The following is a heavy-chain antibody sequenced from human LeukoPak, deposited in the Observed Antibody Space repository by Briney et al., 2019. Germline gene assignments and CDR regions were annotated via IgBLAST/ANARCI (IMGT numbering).Heavy chain of an antibody. V-gene: IGHV3-7*01. CDR2: IKGSDK. J-gene: IGHJ4*02. CDR1: GFTFSNYW. Sequence: PGGSLRLSCVGSGFTFSNYWMNWVRQAPGKGLEWVANIKGSDKGNVDSVKGRFSVSRDDARNSLYLQMDSLRAEDTAVYYCARDVDWNYDLWGQGTVVRVSS. D-gene: IGHD1-7*01. CDR3: ARDVDWNYDL.